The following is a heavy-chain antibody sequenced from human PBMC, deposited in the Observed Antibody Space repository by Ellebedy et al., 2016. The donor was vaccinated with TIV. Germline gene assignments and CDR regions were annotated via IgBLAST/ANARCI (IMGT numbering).Heavy chain of an antibody. Sequence: GGSLRLXXVASGFTFRSHGIYWVRQAPGKGLEWVAVISSDGSNKYYSDSVKGRFTISRDNSKNTLYLQMNSLRAEDTAVYYCAREIIYGGYYFDYWGQGTLVTVSS. J-gene: IGHJ4*02. CDR3: AREIIYGGYYFDY. CDR1: GFTFRSHG. D-gene: IGHD4-23*01. CDR2: ISSDGSNK. V-gene: IGHV3-30*03.